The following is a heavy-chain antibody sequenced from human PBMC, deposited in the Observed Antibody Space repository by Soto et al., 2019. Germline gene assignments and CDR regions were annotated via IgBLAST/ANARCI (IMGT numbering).Heavy chain of an antibody. CDR3: ARSYYDYVWGSSRSAHFDY. Sequence: QVQLVQSGAEVKKPGASVKVSCKASGYTFTSYYMHWVRQAPGQGLEWMGIINPSGDSTSYAQKVPGRVTMTRDTATSTGYRELSSLRSEDTAVYYFARSYYDYVWGSSRSAHFDYWGQGTLVTVSS. CDR2: INPSGDST. D-gene: IGHD3-16*02. V-gene: IGHV1-46*01. J-gene: IGHJ4*02. CDR1: GYTFTSYY.